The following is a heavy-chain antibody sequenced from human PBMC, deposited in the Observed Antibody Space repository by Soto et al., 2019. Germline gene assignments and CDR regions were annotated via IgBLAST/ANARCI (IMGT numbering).Heavy chain of an antibody. V-gene: IGHV1-3*01. CDR1: GYTFTNYA. Sequence: ASVKVSCKASGYTFTNYAMHWVRQAPGQRLEWMGWINAGNGNTKYSQKFQGRVTITRDTSVSTAYMELSSLRSEDTAVYYCGRAWGARIQGYWFDPGGQEPRVTVSS. CDR3: GRAWGARIQGYWFDP. CDR2: INAGNGNT. J-gene: IGHJ5*02. D-gene: IGHD7-27*01.